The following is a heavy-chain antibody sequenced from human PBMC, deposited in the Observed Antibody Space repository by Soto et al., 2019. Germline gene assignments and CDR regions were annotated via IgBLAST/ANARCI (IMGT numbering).Heavy chain of an antibody. Sequence: GGSLRLSCAASGFTFSSYNMNWVRQAPGKGLEWVSYISSSSSTIYYADSVKGRFTISRDNAKNSLYLQMNSLRAEDTAVYYCARVRGGRYFDYWGQGTLVTVSS. CDR1: GFTFSSYN. CDR3: ARVRGGRYFDY. J-gene: IGHJ4*02. D-gene: IGHD3-10*01. V-gene: IGHV3-48*01. CDR2: ISSSSSTI.